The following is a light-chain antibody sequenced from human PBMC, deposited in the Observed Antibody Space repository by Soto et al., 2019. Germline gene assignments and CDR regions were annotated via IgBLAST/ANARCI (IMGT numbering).Light chain of an antibody. CDR3: SSYTSSIS. V-gene: IGLV2-14*01. J-gene: IGLJ2*01. Sequence: QSALTQPASVSGSPGQSITISCTGTSSDVGGYNYVSWYEQHPGKAPKLMIYDVNTRPSGVSNRFSGSKSVNTASLTISGLQAEDAAYYYCSSYTSSISFGGGTKLTVL. CDR1: SSDVGGYNY. CDR2: DVN.